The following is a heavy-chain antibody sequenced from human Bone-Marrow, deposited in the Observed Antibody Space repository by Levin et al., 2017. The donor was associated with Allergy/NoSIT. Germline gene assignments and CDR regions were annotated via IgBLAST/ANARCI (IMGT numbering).Heavy chain of an antibody. CDR2: ISGSGGST. D-gene: IGHD3-22*01. V-gene: IGHV3-23*01. CDR1: GFTFSSYA. Sequence: PGGSLRLSCAASGFTFSSYAMSWVRQAPGKGLEWVSAISGSGGSTYYADSVKGRFTISRDNSKNTLYLQMNSLRAEDTAVYYCAKRSGLGYYYYGMDVWGQGTTVTVSS. J-gene: IGHJ6*02. CDR3: AKRSGLGYYYYGMDV.